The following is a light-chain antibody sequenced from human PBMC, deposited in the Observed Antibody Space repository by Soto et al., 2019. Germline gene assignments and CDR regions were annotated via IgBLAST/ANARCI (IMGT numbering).Light chain of an antibody. CDR1: QGISRF. V-gene: IGKV1-33*01. CDR2: DAS. J-gene: IGKJ4*01. Sequence: DIQMTQSPSSLSASVGDRVTITCQASQGISRFLNWYQQKPGKAPTLLIFDASDLETGVPSRFSGHRSGTDFSFTISSLQPEDIATYYCQQYDNYPLTFGGGTKVEVK. CDR3: QQYDNYPLT.